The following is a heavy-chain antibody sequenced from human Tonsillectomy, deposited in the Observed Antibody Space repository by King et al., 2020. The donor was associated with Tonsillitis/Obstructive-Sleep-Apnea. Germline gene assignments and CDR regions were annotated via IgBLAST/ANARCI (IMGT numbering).Heavy chain of an antibody. D-gene: IGHD3-3*01. CDR3: AIHPIDFWSGYGEYFQH. Sequence: QLQESGPGLVKPSETLSLTCTVSGGSISSSSYYWGWIRQPPGKGLEWIGSIYYSGSTYYNPSLKSRVTISVDTSKNQFSLKLSSVTAADTAVYYCAIHPIDFWSGYGEYFQHWGQGTLVTVSS. CDR1: GGSISSSSYY. CDR2: IYYSGST. J-gene: IGHJ1*01. V-gene: IGHV4-39*01.